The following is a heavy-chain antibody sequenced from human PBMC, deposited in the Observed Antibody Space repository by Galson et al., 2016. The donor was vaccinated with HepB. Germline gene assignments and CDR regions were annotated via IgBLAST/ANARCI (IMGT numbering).Heavy chain of an antibody. Sequence: SLRLSCAASGFTFTSHAMSWVRQAPGKGLEWVSAISGSGGSTYYADSVKGRFTISRDNAKNSLYLQMNSLRDEDTAVYYCARPHDYDFWSQFDYWGLGILVTVSS. CDR2: ISGSGGST. D-gene: IGHD3-3*01. CDR3: ARPHDYDFWSQFDY. V-gene: IGHV3-23*01. J-gene: IGHJ4*02. CDR1: GFTFTSHA.